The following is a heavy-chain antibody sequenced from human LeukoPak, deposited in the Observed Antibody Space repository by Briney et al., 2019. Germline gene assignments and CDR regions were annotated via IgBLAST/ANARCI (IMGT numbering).Heavy chain of an antibody. V-gene: IGHV3-30*18. CDR1: GFTFSSYG. CDR3: AKDKIGGIGGYGSGSYYNGMDV. J-gene: IGHJ6*02. Sequence: GGSLRLSCAASGFTFSSYGMHWVRQAPGKGLEWVAVISYDGSNKYYADSVKGRFTISRDNSKNTLYLQMNSLRAEDTAVYYCAKDKIGGIGGYGSGSYYNGMDVWGQGTTVTVSS. CDR2: ISYDGSNK. D-gene: IGHD3-10*01.